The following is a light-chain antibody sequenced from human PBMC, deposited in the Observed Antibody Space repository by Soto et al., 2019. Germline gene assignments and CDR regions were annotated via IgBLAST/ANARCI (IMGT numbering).Light chain of an antibody. CDR3: QQYGSSPRT. V-gene: IGKV3-20*01. CDR2: GAS. CDR1: QSVSSSY. J-gene: IGKJ1*01. Sequence: EIVLTQSPGTLSLSPGERATPSCRAGQSVSSSYLAWYQQKPGQAPRLLIYGASSRATGIPDRFSGSGSGTDFTLTISRLEPEDFAVYYCQQYGSSPRTFGQGTKVDIK.